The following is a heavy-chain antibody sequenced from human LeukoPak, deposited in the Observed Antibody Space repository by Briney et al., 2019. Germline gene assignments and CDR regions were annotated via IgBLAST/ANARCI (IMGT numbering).Heavy chain of an antibody. J-gene: IGHJ5*02. V-gene: IGHV4-39*07. CDR3: VRDDFGDYTRRFDP. D-gene: IGHD4-17*01. Sequence: PSETLSLTCTVSGGSISSNNYYWGWIRQPPGRGLEWIASINDGGSTYCNPSLKSRVTMSVDTSKNQFSLRLSSVTAADTATYYCVRDDFGDYTRRFDPWGQGTLVTVSS. CDR2: INDGGST. CDR1: GGSISSNNYY.